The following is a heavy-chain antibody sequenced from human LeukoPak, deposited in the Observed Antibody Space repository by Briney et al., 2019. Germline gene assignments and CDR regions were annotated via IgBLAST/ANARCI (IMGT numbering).Heavy chain of an antibody. CDR1: GFTFSDYY. D-gene: IGHD4-23*01. Sequence: PGGSLRLSCAASGFTFSDYYMSWIRQAPGKGLEWVSYISPGSSTISYADSVKGRFTISRDNAKNSLYLQMNSLRVEDTAVYYCARDRRATVVTPADYWGQGTLVTVSS. CDR3: ARDRRATVVTPADY. J-gene: IGHJ4*02. V-gene: IGHV3-11*01. CDR2: ISPGSSTI.